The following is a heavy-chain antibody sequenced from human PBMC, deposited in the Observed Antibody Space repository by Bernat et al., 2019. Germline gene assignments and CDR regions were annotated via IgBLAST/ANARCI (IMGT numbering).Heavy chain of an antibody. CDR3: ARDHCSGDSCQVSFDS. D-gene: IGHD2-15*01. J-gene: IGHJ4*02. Sequence: EVQLVESGGGLVQPGGSLRLSCAASGFTFSTYWMHWVRQAPGKGLVWVSRISSDGSRTTYADSVKGRFTISRDNAKNTLYLQMNSLRAEDTAVYYCARDHCSGDSCQVSFDSWGQGTLVTVCS. V-gene: IGHV3-74*01. CDR2: ISSDGSRT. CDR1: GFTFSTYW.